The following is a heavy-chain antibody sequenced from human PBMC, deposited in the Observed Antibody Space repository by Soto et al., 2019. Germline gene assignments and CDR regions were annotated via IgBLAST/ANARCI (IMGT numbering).Heavy chain of an antibody. CDR1: GFTFSKYA. Sequence: EVQLLESGGGLVQPGGSLRLSCAASGFTFSKYAMTWARQAPGKGLEWVSAISYNGGGTYYVDSVKGRFTVSRDNSKNTLSLQLHSLRAQDTAVYYCAKVRVPNDISGYYSILTDSWGQGTVVTVSS. CDR3: AKVRVPNDISGYYSILTDS. V-gene: IGHV3-23*01. D-gene: IGHD3-22*01. J-gene: IGHJ4*02. CDR2: ISYNGGGT.